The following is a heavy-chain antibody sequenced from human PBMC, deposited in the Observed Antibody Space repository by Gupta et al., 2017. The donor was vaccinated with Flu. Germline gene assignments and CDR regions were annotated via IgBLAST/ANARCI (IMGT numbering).Heavy chain of an antibody. CDR2: ISGSGGST. J-gene: IGHJ6*02. V-gene: IGHV3-23*01. CDR1: GFTFSSYA. Sequence: EVQLLESGGGLVQPGGSLRLSCAASGFTFSSYAMSWVRQAPGKGLEWVSAISGSGGSTYYADSVKGRFTISRDNSKNTLYLQMNSLRAEDTAVYYCAKGSITIFGVVSKTGYYYYGMDVWGQGTTVTVSS. D-gene: IGHD3-3*01. CDR3: AKGSITIFGVVSKTGYYYYGMDV.